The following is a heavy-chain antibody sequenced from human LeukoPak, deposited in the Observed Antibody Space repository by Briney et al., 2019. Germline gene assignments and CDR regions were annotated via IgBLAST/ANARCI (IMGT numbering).Heavy chain of an antibody. CDR2: ISNSGSSK. V-gene: IGHV3-48*03. CDR3: ARARVPGELNY. J-gene: IGHJ4*02. CDR1: GFTFSICE. D-gene: IGHD3-10*01. Sequence: GGSLRLSCAASGFTFSICEMNGVRQAPGKGLEWLSYISNSGSSKYYADSVRGRFTISRDNAKNSRYLQMNSLRAEDTAVYYCARARVPGELNYWGQGSLVTVSS.